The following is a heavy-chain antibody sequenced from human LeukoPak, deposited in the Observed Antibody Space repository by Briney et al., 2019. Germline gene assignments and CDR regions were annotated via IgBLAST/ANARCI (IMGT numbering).Heavy chain of an antibody. Sequence: ASVNVSCKASGYTFPNYYIHWVRQAPGQGLEWMGIINPSGGSTTYAQKFQDSVTMNRDMSTSTVYMELSSLRSEDTAVYYCARVRTPEFWSAYFSFGLDIWGQGTMVTVSS. CDR2: INPSGGST. CDR1: GYTFPNYY. J-gene: IGHJ3*02. CDR3: ARVRTPEFWSAYFSFGLDI. V-gene: IGHV1-46*01. D-gene: IGHD3-3*01.